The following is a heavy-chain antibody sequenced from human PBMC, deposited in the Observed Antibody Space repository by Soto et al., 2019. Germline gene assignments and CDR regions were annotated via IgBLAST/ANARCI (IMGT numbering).Heavy chain of an antibody. CDR2: IYYRGNT. CDR3: AGRKVGGAWGLDF. D-gene: IGHD6-19*01. V-gene: IGHV4-59*04. CDR1: GGSISSHY. J-gene: IGHJ4*02. Sequence: QVQLQESGPGLVKPSENLSLNCTVSGGSISSHYWSWIRQPPGKGLEWIGYIYYRGNTEYNPSLKSRVASSVTTSKNQFTLKPGSVTAADSAIFFCAGRKVGGAWGLDFWGQGTQVTVSS.